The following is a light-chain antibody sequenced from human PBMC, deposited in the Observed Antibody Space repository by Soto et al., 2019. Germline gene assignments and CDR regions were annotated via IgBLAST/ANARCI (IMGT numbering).Light chain of an antibody. Sequence: IVMTQSPSTLSVAPGERVTFSCRASQGVSRKLAWYQHKPGQAPRLLIYGASTRASGIPVRFSGSASGTEFTLTISSLQSEDFTVYYCQQYNKWPLTFGQGTKVDIK. J-gene: IGKJ1*01. V-gene: IGKV3-15*01. CDR1: QGVSRK. CDR3: QQYNKWPLT. CDR2: GAS.